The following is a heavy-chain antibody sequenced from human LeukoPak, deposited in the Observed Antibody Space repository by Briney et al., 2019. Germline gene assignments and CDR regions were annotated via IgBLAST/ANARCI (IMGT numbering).Heavy chain of an antibody. V-gene: IGHV3-30-3*01. CDR2: ISYDGSNK. CDR1: GFTFSSYA. Sequence: GRSLRLSCAASGFTFSSYAMHWVRQAPGKGLEWVAVISYDGSNKYYADSVKGRFTISRDNSKSTLYLQMNSLRAEDTAVYYCARDGSVTTLFSGYFDYWGQGTLVPVSS. J-gene: IGHJ4*02. CDR3: ARDGSVTTLFSGYFDY. D-gene: IGHD4-17*01.